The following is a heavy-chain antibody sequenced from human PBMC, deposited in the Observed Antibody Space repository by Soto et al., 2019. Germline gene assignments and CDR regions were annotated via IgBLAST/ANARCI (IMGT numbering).Heavy chain of an antibody. CDR2: IYYSGST. CDR1: GGSVSSGSYY. D-gene: IGHD3-10*01. CDR3: AREFSGYSDAFDI. V-gene: IGHV4-61*01. J-gene: IGHJ3*02. Sequence: SENLSLTCTVSGGSVSSGSYYWSWIRQPPGKGLEWIGYIYYSGSTNYNPSLKSRVTISVDTSKNQFSPKLSSVTAADTAVYYCAREFSGYSDAFDIWGQGTMVTVSS.